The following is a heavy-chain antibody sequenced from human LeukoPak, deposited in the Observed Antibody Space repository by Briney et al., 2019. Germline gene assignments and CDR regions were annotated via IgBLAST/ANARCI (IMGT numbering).Heavy chain of an antibody. CDR2: INSDGSST. CDR1: GFTFSSYW. J-gene: IGHJ4*02. D-gene: IGHD3-10*01. Sequence: GGSLRLSCAASGFTFSSYWMHWVRQAPGKGLVWVSRINSDGSSTSYADSVKGRFTISRDNAKNTLYLQMNSLRAEDTAVYYCASFVVRGVIITPSGYWGQGTLVTVSS. V-gene: IGHV3-74*01. CDR3: ASFVVRGVIITPSGY.